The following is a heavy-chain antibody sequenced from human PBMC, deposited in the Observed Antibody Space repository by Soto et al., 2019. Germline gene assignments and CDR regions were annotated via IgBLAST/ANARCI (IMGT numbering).Heavy chain of an antibody. CDR1: GGSISSYS. D-gene: IGHD3-16*01. Sequence: QVQLQESGPGLVEPSETLSLTCTVSGGSISSYSWHWIRQPAGKGLEWIGRVDTTGGTNYIPSLKSRGTMSVDTYKNQFSLNLRFVTAADTAVYFCAKDDSGAADIWGQVTMVTVS. CDR3: AKDDSGAADI. J-gene: IGHJ3*02. V-gene: IGHV4-4*07. CDR2: VDTTGGT.